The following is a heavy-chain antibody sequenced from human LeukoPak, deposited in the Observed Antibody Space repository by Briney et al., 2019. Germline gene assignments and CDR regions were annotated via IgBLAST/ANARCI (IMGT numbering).Heavy chain of an antibody. Sequence: GASVKVSCKASGGTFSSYAISWVRQAPGQGLEWMGGIIPIFGTANYAQKFQGRVTITADESTSTAYMELSSLRSEDTAVYYCARDELGGVFYDSSGISSPGDYWGQGTLVTVSS. J-gene: IGHJ4*02. V-gene: IGHV1-69*13. D-gene: IGHD3-22*01. CDR2: IIPIFGTA. CDR1: GGTFSSYA. CDR3: ARDELGGVFYDSSGISSPGDY.